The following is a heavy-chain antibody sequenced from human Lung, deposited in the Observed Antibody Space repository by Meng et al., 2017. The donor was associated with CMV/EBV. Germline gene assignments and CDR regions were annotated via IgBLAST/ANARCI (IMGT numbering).Heavy chain of an antibody. J-gene: IGHJ6*02. CDR3: ASESPEYQWLEDYYYGMDV. D-gene: IGHD6-19*01. V-gene: IGHV4-39*07. CDR1: GGSISSSSYY. Sequence: GSLRLSCTVSGGSISSSSYYWGWIRQPPGKGLEWIGSIYYSGSTYYNPSLKSRVTISVDTSKNQFSLKLSSVTAADTAVYYCASESPEYQWLEDYYYGMDVWGQGTXVTVSS. CDR2: IYYSGST.